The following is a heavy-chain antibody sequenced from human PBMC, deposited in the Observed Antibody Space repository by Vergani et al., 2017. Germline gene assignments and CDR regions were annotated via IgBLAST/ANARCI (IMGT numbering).Heavy chain of an antibody. CDR1: GGSFSGYY. V-gene: IGHV4-34*01. D-gene: IGHD2-15*01. Sequence: QVQLQQWGAGLLKPSETLSLTCAVYGGSFSGYYWSWIRQPPGKGLEWIGEINHSGSTNYNPSLKSRVTISVDTSKNHFSLKLSSVTAADTAVYYCARGPSVCSGGSCYVTGAFDIWGQGTMVTVSS. CDR3: ARGPSVCSGGSCYVTGAFDI. CDR2: INHSGST. J-gene: IGHJ3*02.